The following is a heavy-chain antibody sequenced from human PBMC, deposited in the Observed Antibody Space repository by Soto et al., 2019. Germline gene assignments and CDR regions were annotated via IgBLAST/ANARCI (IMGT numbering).Heavy chain of an antibody. CDR1: GYTFTSYD. Sequence: ASVKVSCKASGYTFTSYDINWVRQATGQGLEWMGWMNPNSGNTGYAQKFQGRVTITRDTSASTAYMELSSLRSEDTAVYYCARESYYGSGSYYWFDPWGQGTLVTVSS. CDR3: ARESYYGSGSYYWFDP. CDR2: MNPNSGNT. D-gene: IGHD3-10*01. J-gene: IGHJ5*02. V-gene: IGHV1-8*01.